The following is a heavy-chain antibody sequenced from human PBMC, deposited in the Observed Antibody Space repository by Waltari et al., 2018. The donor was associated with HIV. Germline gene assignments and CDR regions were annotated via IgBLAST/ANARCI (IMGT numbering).Heavy chain of an antibody. J-gene: IGHJ6*02. CDR2: IWNDGSNK. V-gene: IGHV3-33*01. D-gene: IGHD3-22*01. Sequence: QVQVVESGGGVVQPGRSLRLSCAASGFPFSSYAMHWVRQARGKGLEWVAVIWNDGSNKYYADSVKGRFTISRDNSKNTLYLQMNSLRAEDTAVYYCAREGGSSGQRVRYYYYGMDVWGQGTTVTVSS. CDR3: AREGGSSGQRVRYYYYGMDV. CDR1: GFPFSSYA.